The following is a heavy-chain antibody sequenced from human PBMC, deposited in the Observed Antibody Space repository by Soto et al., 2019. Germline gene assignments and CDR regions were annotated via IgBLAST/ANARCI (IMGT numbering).Heavy chain of an antibody. CDR2: IYYSGST. Sequence: SETLSLTCTVSGGSISSYYWSWIRQPPGKGLEWIGYIYYSGSTNYNPSLKSRVTISVDTSKNQFSLKLSSVTAADPAVYYCARVRYFYYFDYWGQGTLVTVPS. J-gene: IGHJ4*02. V-gene: IGHV4-59*01. D-gene: IGHD2-21*01. CDR1: GGSISSYY. CDR3: ARVRYFYYFDY.